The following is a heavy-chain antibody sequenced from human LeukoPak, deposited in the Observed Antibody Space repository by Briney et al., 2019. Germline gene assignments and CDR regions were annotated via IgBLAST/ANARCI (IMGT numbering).Heavy chain of an antibody. J-gene: IGHJ2*01. Sequence: GGSLRLSCAASGFTFSSNAMNWVRQAPGKGLEWVSSISSSSTYIYYAGSVKGRFTISRDNAKNSLFLQMNSLRAEDTAVYYCARDKGTEGLLPRGDWYFDLWGRGTLVTVSS. V-gene: IGHV3-21*01. CDR1: GFTFSSNA. CDR2: ISSSSTYI. CDR3: ARDKGTEGLLPRGDWYFDL. D-gene: IGHD3-3*01.